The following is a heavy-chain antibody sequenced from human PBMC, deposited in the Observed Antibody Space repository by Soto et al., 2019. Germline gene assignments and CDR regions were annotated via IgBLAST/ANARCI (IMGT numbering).Heavy chain of an antibody. CDR1: GGSISSGDYY. V-gene: IGHV4-30-4*01. CDR3: ARDLEYSSSSGWVYYFDY. Sequence: SETLSLTCTVSGGSISSGDYYWSWIRQPPGKGLEWIGYIYYSGSTYYNPSLKSRVTISVDTSKNQSSLKLSSVTAADTAVYYCARDLEYSSSSGWVYYFDYWGQGTLVTVSS. CDR2: IYYSGST. D-gene: IGHD6-6*01. J-gene: IGHJ4*02.